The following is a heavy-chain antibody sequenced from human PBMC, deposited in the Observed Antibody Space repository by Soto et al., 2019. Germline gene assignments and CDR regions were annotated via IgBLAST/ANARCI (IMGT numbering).Heavy chain of an antibody. V-gene: IGHV4-39*01. CDR3: ARPRSWYGRNWFDP. J-gene: IGHJ5*02. D-gene: IGHD6-13*01. Sequence: SETLSLTCTVSGGSISSSSYYWGWIRQPPGKGLGWIGSIYYSGSTYYNPSLKSRVTISVDTSKNQFSLKLSSVTAADTAVYYCARPRSWYGRNWFDPWGQGTLVTVSS. CDR1: GGSISSSSYY. CDR2: IYYSGST.